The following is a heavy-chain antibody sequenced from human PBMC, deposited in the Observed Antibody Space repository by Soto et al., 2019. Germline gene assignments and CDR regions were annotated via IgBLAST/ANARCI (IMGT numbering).Heavy chain of an antibody. CDR2: ISYDGSNK. CDR3: AKDGPIYCSGGSCYWLDV. D-gene: IGHD2-15*01. CDR1: GFTFSSYG. J-gene: IGHJ6*02. Sequence: PGGSLRLSCAASGFTFSSYGMHWVRQARGKGLEWVAVISYDGSNKYYADSVKGRFTISRDNSKNTLYLQMNSLRAEDTAVYYCAKDGPIYCSGGSCYWLDVWGQGTTVTVSS. V-gene: IGHV3-30*18.